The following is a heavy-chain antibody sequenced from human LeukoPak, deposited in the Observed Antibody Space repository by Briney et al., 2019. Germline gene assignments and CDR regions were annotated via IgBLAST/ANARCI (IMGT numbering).Heavy chain of an antibody. CDR1: GFTFGSYG. CDR3: AKDPTPPHVSYYSDSGYYPDY. D-gene: IGHD3-22*01. J-gene: IGHJ4*02. V-gene: IGHV3-30*18. Sequence: GGSLRLSCAASGFTFGSYGMHWVRQAPGKGLEWVAVISYDGSNKYYADSVKGRFTISRDISKNTMYLQMNSLRAEDTAVYYCAKDPTPPHVSYYSDSGYYPDYWGQGTLVTVSS. CDR2: ISYDGSNK.